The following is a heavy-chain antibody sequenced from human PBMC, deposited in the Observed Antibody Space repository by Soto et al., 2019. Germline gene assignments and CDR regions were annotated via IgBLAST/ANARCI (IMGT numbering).Heavy chain of an antibody. V-gene: IGHV4-30-2*01. Sequence: SETLSLTCAVSGGSISSGAYSWSWIRQPPGKGLEWVGYIYHSGSTYYNPSLKSRVTISVDRSKNRFSLNLNSVTAADTAVYYCARANRPITMTYRNLFAPWGQGTLVTVSS. CDR3: ARANRPITMTYRNLFAP. CDR1: GGSISSGAYS. J-gene: IGHJ5*02. CDR2: IYHSGST. D-gene: IGHD3-22*01.